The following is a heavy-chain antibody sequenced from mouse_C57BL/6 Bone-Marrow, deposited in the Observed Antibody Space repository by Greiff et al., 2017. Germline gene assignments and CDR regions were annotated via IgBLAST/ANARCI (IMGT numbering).Heavy chain of an antibody. CDR2: INYDGSST. Sequence: EVMLVESEGGLVQPGSSMKLSCTASGFTFSDYYMAWVRQVPEKGLEWVANINYDGSSTYYLDSLKSGFIISRDNAKNILYLQMSSLKSEDTATYYCARDLGGWYFDVWGTGTTVTVSS. D-gene: IGHD4-1*01. CDR3: ARDLGGWYFDV. J-gene: IGHJ1*03. V-gene: IGHV5-16*01. CDR1: GFTFSDYY.